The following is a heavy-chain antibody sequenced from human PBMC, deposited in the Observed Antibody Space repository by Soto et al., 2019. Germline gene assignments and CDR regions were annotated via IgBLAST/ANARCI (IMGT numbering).Heavy chain of an antibody. J-gene: IGHJ5*02. V-gene: IGHV3-64*04. Sequence: VSLRLSCSAXGFTFSSYAMHWVRQAPGKGLEYVSAISSNGGSTYYADSVKGRFTISRDNAGNSLYLQMNSLRDEDTAVYYCVRDGSGNLYLNWFDPWGQGTLVTVSS. CDR2: ISSNGGST. CDR3: VRDGSGNLYLNWFDP. D-gene: IGHD6-19*01. CDR1: GFTFSSYA.